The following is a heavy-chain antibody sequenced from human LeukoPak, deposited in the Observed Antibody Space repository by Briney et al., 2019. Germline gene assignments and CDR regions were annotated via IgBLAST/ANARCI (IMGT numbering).Heavy chain of an antibody. V-gene: IGHV3-23*01. D-gene: IGHD2-2*01. CDR1: GFTFRTYA. CDR2: ISGSGGTT. J-gene: IGHJ4*02. CDR3: AKDGPASGDY. Sequence: GSLRLSCVASGFTFRTYAMSWVRLAPGKGLEWVSGISGSGGTTYYADSVKGRFTISRDNSKNTLYLQMNSLRAEDTAVYYCAKDGPASGDYWGQGTLVTVSS.